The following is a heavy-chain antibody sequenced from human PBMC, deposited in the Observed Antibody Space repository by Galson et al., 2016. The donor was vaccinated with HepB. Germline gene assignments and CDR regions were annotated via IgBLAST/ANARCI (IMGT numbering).Heavy chain of an antibody. CDR1: GFTFSSYS. J-gene: IGHJ6*02. V-gene: IGHV3-21*01. CDR3: ARVETMIRGVPTYYYGMDV. Sequence: SLRLSCAASGFTFSSYSMNWVRQAPGKGLEWVSSISNNSSYIYYADSMKGRFTISRDNAKNSLYLQMNSLRAEDTAVYYCARVETMIRGVPTYYYGMDVWGQGTTVTVSS. CDR2: ISNNSSYI. D-gene: IGHD3-10*01.